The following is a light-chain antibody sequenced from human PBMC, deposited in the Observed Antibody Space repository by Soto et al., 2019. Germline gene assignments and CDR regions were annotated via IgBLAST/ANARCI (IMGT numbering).Light chain of an antibody. Sequence: EIVLTQSPGTLSLSPGERATLSCRASQSVSNYLAWYQQKPGQAPRLLIYDASNRATGTPARFSGSGTGTDFTTTVSSLETEDFAVYYCQMRSHWPPAITFGQGTRLEI. V-gene: IGKV3-11*01. CDR3: QMRSHWPPAIT. CDR1: QSVSNY. J-gene: IGKJ5*01. CDR2: DAS.